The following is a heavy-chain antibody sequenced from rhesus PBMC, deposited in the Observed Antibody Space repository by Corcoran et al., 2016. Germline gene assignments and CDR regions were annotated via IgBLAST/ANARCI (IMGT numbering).Heavy chain of an antibody. J-gene: IGHJ4*01. CDR2: ISYSGST. V-gene: IGHV4-122*02. D-gene: IGHD5-42*01. CDR1: GVSISSSYYY. CDR3: ARGGDTVGTASSSDY. Sequence: QVQLQESGPGLVKPSETLSLTCAVSGVSISSSYYYWGWIRLAPGKGLEWIGYISYSGSTSYNPSLKSRVTISRDTSKNQFSLKLSSVTAADTAVYYCARGGDTVGTASSSDYWGQGVLVTVSS.